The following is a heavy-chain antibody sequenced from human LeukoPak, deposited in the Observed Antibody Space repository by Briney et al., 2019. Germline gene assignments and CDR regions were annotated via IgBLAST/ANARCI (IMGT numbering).Heavy chain of an antibody. CDR2: IDPKRGGT. V-gene: IGHV1-2*02. D-gene: IGHD1-14*01. Sequence: ASVKVSCKASGYTFTGYYMHWLRQAPGQGLEWMGWIDPKRGGTNYAQKFQGRVTMSRDTSISTAYMEVSRLRSDDTAVYYCATSIEAEIWYFGYWGQGTLVTVSS. J-gene: IGHJ4*02. CDR1: GYTFTGYY. CDR3: ATSIEAEIWYFGY.